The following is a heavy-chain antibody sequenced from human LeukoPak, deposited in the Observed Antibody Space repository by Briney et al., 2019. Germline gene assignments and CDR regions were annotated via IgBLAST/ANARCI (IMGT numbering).Heavy chain of an antibody. J-gene: IGHJ4*02. D-gene: IGHD3-3*01. V-gene: IGHV1-18*01. CDR3: ARDLYDFWSGYHMFDY. Sequence: ASVKVSCKASGYTFTIYAFSWVRQAPGQGLEWMGWISAYNGNTNYAQKLQGRVTMTTDTSTSTAYMELRSLRSDDTAVYYCARDLYDFWSGYHMFDYWGQGTLVTVSS. CDR2: ISAYNGNT. CDR1: GYTFTIYA.